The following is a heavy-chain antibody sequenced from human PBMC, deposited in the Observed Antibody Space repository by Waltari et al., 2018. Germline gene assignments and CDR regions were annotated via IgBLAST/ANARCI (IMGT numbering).Heavy chain of an antibody. CDR3: AGGLQDYGDYEAAD. CDR1: GYTFTSYH. Sequence: VQLVQSGAEVKKPGASVKVSCKASGYTFTSYHINWVRQATGQGLEWMGWMNHDSGNTYNASKMQGGVTMVENTTRSTAYLEMRSLRSENAAVYYCAGGLQDYGDYEAADWGQGTLVTVSS. V-gene: IGHV1-8*01. CDR2: MNHDSGNT. D-gene: IGHD4-17*01. J-gene: IGHJ4*02.